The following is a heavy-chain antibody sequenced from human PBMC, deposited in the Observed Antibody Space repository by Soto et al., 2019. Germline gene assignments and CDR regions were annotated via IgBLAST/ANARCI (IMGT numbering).Heavy chain of an antibody. CDR2: IRQDGNEK. D-gene: IGHD3-16*01. Sequence: PVGSLRLSCASSVFTFSSYWMSCVRHSPGKGLEWVATIRQDGNEKYYVDSVKSRFTISRDNTKNSLFLQMNNLRAEDTAVYNCARDSIGNMIPFDPWGQGTLVTVSS. CDR1: VFTFSSYW. J-gene: IGHJ5*02. V-gene: IGHV3-7*01. CDR3: ARDSIGNMIPFDP.